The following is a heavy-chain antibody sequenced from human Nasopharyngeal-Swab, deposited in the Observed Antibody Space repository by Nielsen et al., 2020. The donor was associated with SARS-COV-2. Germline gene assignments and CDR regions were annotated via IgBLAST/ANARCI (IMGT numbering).Heavy chain of an antibody. D-gene: IGHD3-9*01. CDR2: ISSSSSYT. J-gene: IGHJ4*02. V-gene: IGHV3-11*06. CDR3: ARDSELLTNYYGLDY. Sequence: RQAPGKGLEWVSYISSSSSYTNYADSVKGRFTISRDNAKNSLYLHMNSLRDEDTALYYCARDSELLTNYYGLDYWGQGTLVTVSS.